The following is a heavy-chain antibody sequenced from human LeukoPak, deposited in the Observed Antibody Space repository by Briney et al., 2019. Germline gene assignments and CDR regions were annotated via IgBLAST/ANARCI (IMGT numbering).Heavy chain of an antibody. CDR2: IYSGDTT. V-gene: IGHV3-53*05. CDR3: AKDRSPGGVVSAFDI. D-gene: IGHD3-3*01. J-gene: IGHJ3*02. CDR1: GFTVSSNY. Sequence: GGSLRLSCVASGFTVSSNYMSWVRQAPGKGLEWVSLIYSGDTTHYADSVKGRFTISRDNSKNTLYLQMNSLRAEDTAVYYCAKDRSPGGVVSAFDIWGQGTMVTVPS.